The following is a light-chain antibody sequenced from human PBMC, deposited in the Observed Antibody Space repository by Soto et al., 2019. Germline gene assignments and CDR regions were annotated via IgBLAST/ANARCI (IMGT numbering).Light chain of an antibody. CDR3: QHYVSPPIT. V-gene: IGKV3-20*01. CDR1: QVVISHN. CDR2: GAS. J-gene: IGKJ5*01. Sequence: EIVLTQSPGTLSLSPGERATLSCRASQVVISHNVAWYQQKPGQAPRLLVYGASSRATGISDRFSGRGSGTDFTLTISRLEPEDFALYYCQHYVSPPITFGQGTRLEIK.